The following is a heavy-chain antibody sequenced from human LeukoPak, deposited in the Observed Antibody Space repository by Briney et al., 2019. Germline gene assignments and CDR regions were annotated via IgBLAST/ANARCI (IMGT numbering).Heavy chain of an antibody. Sequence: SETLSLTCTVSGGSISSGDYYWSWIRQPPGKGLEWIGYIYYSGSTYYNPSLKSRVTISVDTSKNQFSLKLSSVTAADTAVYYCARSSSWNWFDPWGQGTLVTVSS. CDR2: IYYSGST. V-gene: IGHV4-30-4*01. CDR3: ARSSSWNWFDP. J-gene: IGHJ5*02. CDR1: GGSISSGDYY. D-gene: IGHD6-13*01.